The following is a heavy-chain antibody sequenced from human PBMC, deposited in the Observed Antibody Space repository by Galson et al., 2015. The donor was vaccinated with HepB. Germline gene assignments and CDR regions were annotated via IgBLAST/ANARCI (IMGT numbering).Heavy chain of an antibody. J-gene: IGHJ6*02. CDR2: IRSKANSYAT. Sequence: SLRLSCAASGFTFSGSAMHWVRQASGKGLEWVGRIRSKANSYATAYAASVKGRFTISRDDLKNTAYLQMNSLKTEDTAVYYCTREVVVPAAYYYYYGMDVWGQGTTVTVSS. V-gene: IGHV3-73*01. CDR3: TREVVVPAAYYYYYGMDV. CDR1: GFTFSGSA. D-gene: IGHD2-2*01.